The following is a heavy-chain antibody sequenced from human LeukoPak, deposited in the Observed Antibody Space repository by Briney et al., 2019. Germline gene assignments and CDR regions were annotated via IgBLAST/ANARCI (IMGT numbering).Heavy chain of an antibody. D-gene: IGHD3-10*02. J-gene: IGHJ6*04. CDR3: AELGITMIGGV. CDR1: GFTFSSYW. CDR2: IKQDGSEK. V-gene: IGHV3-7*01. Sequence: PGGSLRLSCAASGFTFSSYWMSWVRQAPGKGLEWVANIKQDGSEKYYVDSVKGRFTISRDNAKNSLSLHMNSLRAEDTAVYYCAELGITMIGGVWGKGTTVTISS.